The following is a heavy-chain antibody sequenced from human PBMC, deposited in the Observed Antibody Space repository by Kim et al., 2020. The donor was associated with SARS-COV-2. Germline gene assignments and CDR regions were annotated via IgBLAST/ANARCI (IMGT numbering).Heavy chain of an antibody. Sequence: SVKVSCKASGGTFSSYAISWVRQAPGQGLEWMGGIIPIFGTANYAQKFQGRVTITADESTSTAYMELSSLRSEDTAVYYCAGARIAAPHRPRLGSWDWFDPWGQGTLVTVSS. J-gene: IGHJ5*02. CDR2: IIPIFGTA. CDR3: AGARIAAPHRPRLGSWDWFDP. D-gene: IGHD6-13*01. CDR1: GGTFSSYA. V-gene: IGHV1-69*13.